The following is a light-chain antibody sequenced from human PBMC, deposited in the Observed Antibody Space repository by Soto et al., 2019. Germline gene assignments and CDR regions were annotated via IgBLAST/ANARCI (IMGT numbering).Light chain of an antibody. V-gene: IGLV1-40*01. J-gene: IGLJ2*01. Sequence: QSVLTQPHSVSGAPGQRVTICCTGSSSNIGAGYDVHWYQQFPGTTPKFLIYGNTNRPSGVPDRFSASKSGTSASLDITGLQAEDEAEYFCQSYDSSLTVVFGGGTKLTVL. CDR2: GNT. CDR3: QSYDSSLTVV. CDR1: SSNIGAGYD.